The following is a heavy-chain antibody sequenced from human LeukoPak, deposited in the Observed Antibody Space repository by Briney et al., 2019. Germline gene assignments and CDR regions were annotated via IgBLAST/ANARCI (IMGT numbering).Heavy chain of an antibody. V-gene: IGHV3-53*05. D-gene: IGHD6-13*01. CDR2: IYSGGST. J-gene: IGHJ6*03. Sequence: GGSLRLSCAASGFTVSSNYMSWVRQAPGKGLEWVSVIYSGGSTYYADSVKGRFTISRDNAKNSLYLQMNSLRAEDTAVYYCAKTSSWTEDYYYMDVWGKGTTVTVSS. CDR3: AKTSSWTEDYYYMDV. CDR1: GFTVSSNY.